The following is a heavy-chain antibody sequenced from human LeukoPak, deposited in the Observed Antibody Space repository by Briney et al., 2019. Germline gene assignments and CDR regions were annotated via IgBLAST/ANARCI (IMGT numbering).Heavy chain of an antibody. CDR1: GYTFTAYY. J-gene: IGHJ3*01. CDR3: ARDQRTPGVPTAFDV. V-gene: IGHV1-2*02. D-gene: IGHD5-12*01. CDR2: MDPKSGGT. Sequence: ASVKVSCKAPGYTFTAYYLHWVRQAPGQGLEWMGWMDPKSGGTNYAQNFQGRVTMTRDTSISTAYLELSSLRSDGTAVYYCARDQRTPGVPTAFDVWGQGTMVTVSS.